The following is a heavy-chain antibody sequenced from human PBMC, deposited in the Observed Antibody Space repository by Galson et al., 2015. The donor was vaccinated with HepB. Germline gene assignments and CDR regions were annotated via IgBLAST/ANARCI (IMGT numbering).Heavy chain of an antibody. D-gene: IGHD3-22*01. CDR2: ISAYNGNT. J-gene: IGHJ6*02. Sequence: SVKVSCKASGYTFTSYGISWVRQAPGQGLEWMGWISAYNGNTNYAQKLQGRVTMTTDTSTSTAYMELRSLRSDDTAVYYCARSGYYYESSGYYGGYYYGMDVWGQGTTVSVS. CDR1: GYTFTSYG. CDR3: ARSGYYYESSGYYGGYYYGMDV. V-gene: IGHV1-18*01.